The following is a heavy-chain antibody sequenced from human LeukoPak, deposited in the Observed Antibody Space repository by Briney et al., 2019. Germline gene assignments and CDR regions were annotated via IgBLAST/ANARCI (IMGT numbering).Heavy chain of an antibody. V-gene: IGHV3-9*01. J-gene: IGHJ5*02. CDR3: AKDASSLYYYDSSGFA. Sequence: TGGSLRLSCAASGFTFDDYAMHWVRQAPGKGLEWVSGISWNSGSIGYADSVKGRFTISRDNAKNSLYLQMNSLRAEDTAVCYCAKDASSLYYYDSSGFAWGQGTLVTVSS. CDR2: ISWNSGSI. CDR1: GFTFDDYA. D-gene: IGHD3-22*01.